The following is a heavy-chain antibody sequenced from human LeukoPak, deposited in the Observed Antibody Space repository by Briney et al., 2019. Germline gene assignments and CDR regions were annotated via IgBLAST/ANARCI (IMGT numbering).Heavy chain of an antibody. V-gene: IGHV3-48*01. D-gene: IGHD4-11*01. CDR1: GFTFSSYS. CDR2: ISSSSSTI. J-gene: IGHJ5*02. Sequence: GGSLRLSCAASGFTFSSYSMNWVRQAPGKGLEWVSYISSSSSTIYYADSVKGRFTISRDNAKNSLYLQMNSLRAEDTAVYYCAILKAVQQLNWFDPWGQGTLVTVSS. CDR3: AILKAVQQLNWFDP.